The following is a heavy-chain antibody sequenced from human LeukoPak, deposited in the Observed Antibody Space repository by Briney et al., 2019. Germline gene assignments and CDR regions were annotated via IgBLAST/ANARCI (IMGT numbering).Heavy chain of an antibody. J-gene: IGHJ4*02. V-gene: IGHV1-18*01. CDR1: GYTFTSYD. CDR3: ARGGGGYYYDSSGYLD. D-gene: IGHD3-22*01. Sequence: ASVKVSCKASGYTFTSYDINWVRQAPGQGLEWMGWISAYNGNTNYAQKLQGRVTMTTDTSTRTAYMELRSLRSDDTAVYYCARGGGGYYYDSSGYLDWGQGTLVTVSS. CDR2: ISAYNGNT.